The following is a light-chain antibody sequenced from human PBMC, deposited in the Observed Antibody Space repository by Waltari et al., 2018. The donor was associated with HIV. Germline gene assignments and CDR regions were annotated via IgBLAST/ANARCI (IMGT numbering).Light chain of an antibody. Sequence: QAGLTQPPSMSTGLGQTAKLFCSGDSNTAGYQGVACVQHLQGHPPKLLSHRNNNRPSGISDRFSAFRSGDTAFLTISGLRSEDEADYFCSAWDSSLNGWVFGGGTQLTLL. V-gene: IGLV10-54*04. CDR2: RNN. J-gene: IGLJ3*02. CDR1: SNTAGYQG. CDR3: SAWDSSLNGWV.